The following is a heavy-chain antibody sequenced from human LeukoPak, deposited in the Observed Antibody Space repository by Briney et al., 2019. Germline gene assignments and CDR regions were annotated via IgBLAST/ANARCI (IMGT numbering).Heavy chain of an antibody. CDR3: TRGYYYGPGNIDDFDY. CDR2: ISSGGSTI. Sequence: KPGGSLRLSCAVSGFTFSDYYMSWIRQAPGKGLEWVSYISSGGSTISHADSVKGRFTISRDNAENSLYLQMNSLRAEDTAVYYCTRGYYYGPGNIDDFDYWGQGTLVTVSS. V-gene: IGHV3-11*01. CDR1: GFTFSDYY. J-gene: IGHJ4*02. D-gene: IGHD3-10*01.